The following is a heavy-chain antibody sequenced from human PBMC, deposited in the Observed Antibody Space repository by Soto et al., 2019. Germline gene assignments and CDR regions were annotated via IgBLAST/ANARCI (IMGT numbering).Heavy chain of an antibody. CDR3: ARWDILTGYSTYNWFDP. Sequence: SETLSLTCAVYCGSFSGYYWSWIRQPPGKGLEWIGEINHSGSTNYNPSLKSRVTISVDTSKNQFSLKLSSVTAADTAVYYCARWDILTGYSTYNWFDPWGQGTLVTVSS. D-gene: IGHD3-9*01. CDR2: INHSGST. CDR1: CGSFSGYY. V-gene: IGHV4-34*01. J-gene: IGHJ5*02.